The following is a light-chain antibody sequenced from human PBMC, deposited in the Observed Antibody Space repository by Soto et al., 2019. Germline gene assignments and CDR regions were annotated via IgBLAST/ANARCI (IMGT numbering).Light chain of an antibody. V-gene: IGLV1-40*01. CDR3: QSYESSVSGWI. CDR2: GNT. CDR1: SSNIGAGYD. J-gene: IGLJ2*01. Sequence: QAVVTQPPSMSGAPGQGVTISCTGSSSNIGAGYDVHWYQQVPGTAPKLLIYGNTNRPSGVPDRFSASKSGTAASLAISGLQAEDEAEYYGQSYESSVSGWIFGGGTKLAVL.